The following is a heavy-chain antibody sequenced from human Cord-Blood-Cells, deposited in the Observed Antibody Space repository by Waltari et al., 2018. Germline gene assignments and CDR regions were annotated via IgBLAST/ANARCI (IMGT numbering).Heavy chain of an antibody. CDR1: GFTFSSYA. V-gene: IGHV3-23*01. CDR3: AKYIAPDYVHAFDI. D-gene: IGHD4-17*01. Sequence: EVQLLESGGGLVQPGGSLRLSCAASGFTFSSYAMSWVRQAPVKGLEWVSAISGSGGRTYYADSVKGLFTISRDNSTNTLYLQMNSLRAEDTAVYYCAKYIAPDYVHAFDIWGQGTMVTVSS. J-gene: IGHJ3*02. CDR2: ISGSGGRT.